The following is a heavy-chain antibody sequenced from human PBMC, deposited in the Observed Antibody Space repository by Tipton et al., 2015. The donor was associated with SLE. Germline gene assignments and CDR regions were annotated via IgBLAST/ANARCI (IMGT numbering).Heavy chain of an antibody. D-gene: IGHD3-3*01. Sequence: TLSLTCTVSGGSISSSSYYWGWIRQPPGKGLEWIGSIYYSGRTYYNPSLTSRVTISVGTSKNQFSLKLSSVTAADTAVYYCAGHVSHYEFWSGYYTGYYYYYMDGCGKGTTVTVSS. CDR2: IYYSGRT. CDR3: AGHVSHYEFWSGYYTGYYYYYMDG. J-gene: IGHJ6*03. V-gene: IGHV4-39*01. CDR1: GGSISSSSYY.